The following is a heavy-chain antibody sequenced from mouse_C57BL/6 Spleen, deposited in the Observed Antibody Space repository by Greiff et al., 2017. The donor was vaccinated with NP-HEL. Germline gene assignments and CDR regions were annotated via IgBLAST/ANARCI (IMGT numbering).Heavy chain of an antibody. D-gene: IGHD1-1*01. CDR2: IRSKSNNYAT. CDR1: GFSFNTYA. Sequence: EVQLVESGGGLVQPKGSLKLSCAASGFSFNTYAMNWVRQAPGKGLEWVARIRSKSNNYATYYADSVKDRFTISRDDSESMLYLQMNNLKTEDTAMYYCVSYYYGRGYAMDYWGQGTSVTVSS. V-gene: IGHV10-1*01. CDR3: VSYYYGRGYAMDY. J-gene: IGHJ4*01.